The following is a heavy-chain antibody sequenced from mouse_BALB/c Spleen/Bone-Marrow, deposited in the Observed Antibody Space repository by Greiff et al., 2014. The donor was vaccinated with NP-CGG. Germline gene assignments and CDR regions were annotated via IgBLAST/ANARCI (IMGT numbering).Heavy chain of an antibody. Sequence: VKLQESGGGLVKPGGSLKLSCAASGFAFSGYDMSWVRQTPEKRLEWVAYISSGGINTYYPDSVKGRFTISRDNAKNTLYLQMNRLKSEDTAMYYCARQRGYAYAMDYWGQGTSVTVSS. V-gene: IGHV5-12-1*01. CDR2: ISSGGINT. CDR3: ARQRGYAYAMDY. J-gene: IGHJ4*01. CDR1: GFAFSGYD. D-gene: IGHD2-2*01.